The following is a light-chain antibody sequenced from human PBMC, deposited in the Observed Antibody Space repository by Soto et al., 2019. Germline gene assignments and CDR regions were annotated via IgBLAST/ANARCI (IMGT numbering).Light chain of an antibody. Sequence: DIQMTQSPSSLSASIGDRVTITCQATQDISNLLNWFQQKPGKAPKLLIYDASNLETGVPSRFSGSGSGADFTLTISSLQPEDFATYYCQQANSFPLTFGGGTKFDIK. CDR3: QQANSFPLT. CDR2: DAS. J-gene: IGKJ4*01. V-gene: IGKV1-33*01. CDR1: QDISNL.